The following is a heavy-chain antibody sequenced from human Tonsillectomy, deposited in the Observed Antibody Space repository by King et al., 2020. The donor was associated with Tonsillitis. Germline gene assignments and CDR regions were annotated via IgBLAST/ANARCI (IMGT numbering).Heavy chain of an antibody. CDR2: IYYRGST. V-gene: IGHV4-39*01. J-gene: IGHJ4*02. CDR1: GGSISSSSYY. D-gene: IGHD3-22*01. Sequence: QLQESGPGLVKSSETLSLTCTVSGGSISSSSYYWGWIRQPPGKGLEWIWNIYYRGSTYYNPSLKSRVTISVDTSKNQFSLKLSSVTAADTAVYHCARLVYYDTSGYHYYFDYWGQGTLVTVSS. CDR3: ARLVYYDTSGYHYYFDY.